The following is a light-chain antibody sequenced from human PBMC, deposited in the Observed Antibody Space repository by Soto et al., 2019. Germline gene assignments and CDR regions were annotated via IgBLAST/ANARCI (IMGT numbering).Light chain of an antibody. Sequence: QSALTQPPSASGSPGQSVTICCTGNSSDVGGYNYVSWYQQHPGKAPKLMIYEVSKRPSGVPDRFSGSKSGNTASLTVSGLQAEDEADYYCCSYAGSNNFPYVFGTGTKVTVL. CDR2: EVS. CDR3: CSYAGSNNFPYV. CDR1: SSDVGGYNY. V-gene: IGLV2-8*01. J-gene: IGLJ1*01.